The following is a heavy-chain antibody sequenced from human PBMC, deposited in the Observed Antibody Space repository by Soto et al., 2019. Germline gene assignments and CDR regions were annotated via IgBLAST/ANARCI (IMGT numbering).Heavy chain of an antibody. V-gene: IGHV5-10-1*01. J-gene: IGHJ4*02. CDR3: ARHFSFRDGYRPFDH. D-gene: IGHD5-12*01. CDR2: IDPSDSYT. CDR1: GYSFTSYW. Sequence: GESLKISCKGSGYSFTSYWISWVRQMPGKGLEWMGRIDPSDSYTNYSPSFQGHVTISADRSISTAYLQWSSLKASDTAMYYCARHFSFRDGYRPFDHWGQGTLVTVSS.